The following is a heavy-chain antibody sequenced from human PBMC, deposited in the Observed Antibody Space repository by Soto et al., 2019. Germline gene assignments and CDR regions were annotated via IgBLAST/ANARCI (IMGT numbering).Heavy chain of an antibody. Sequence: PGGSLRLSCAASGFTFSSYAMSWVRQAPGKGLEWVSGISGSGGSTYYADSVKGRFTISRDNSKNTLYLQMNSLRAEDTAVYYCAKVLSGRNYWYFDLWGRGTLVTVSS. CDR1: GFTFSSYA. V-gene: IGHV3-23*01. CDR2: ISGSGGST. D-gene: IGHD1-26*01. J-gene: IGHJ2*01. CDR3: AKVLSGRNYWYFDL.